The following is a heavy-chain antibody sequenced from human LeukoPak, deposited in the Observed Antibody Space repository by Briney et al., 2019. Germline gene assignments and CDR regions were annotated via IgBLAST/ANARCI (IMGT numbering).Heavy chain of an antibody. CDR1: GFTFSSYG. Sequence: GGSLRLSCAASGFTFSSYGMHWVRQAPGKGLEWVAVIWYDGSNKYYADSVKGRFTISRDNSKNTPYLQMNSLRAEATAVYYCAREASSGWYYFDDWGQGTLVTVSS. V-gene: IGHV3-33*01. CDR3: AREASSGWYYFDD. J-gene: IGHJ4*02. D-gene: IGHD6-19*01. CDR2: IWYDGSNK.